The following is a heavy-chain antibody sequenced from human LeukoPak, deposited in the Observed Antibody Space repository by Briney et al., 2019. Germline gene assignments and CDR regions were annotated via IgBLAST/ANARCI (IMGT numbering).Heavy chain of an antibody. Sequence: GASVKVSCKVSGYTLTELSMHWVRQAPGQGLEWMGIINPSGGSTSYAQKFQGRVTMTRDMSTSTVYMELSSLRSEDTAVYYCAVGVYDSHNFDYWGQGTLVTVSS. D-gene: IGHD5/OR15-5a*01. V-gene: IGHV1-46*01. CDR1: GYTLTELS. CDR3: AVGVYDSHNFDY. J-gene: IGHJ4*02. CDR2: INPSGGST.